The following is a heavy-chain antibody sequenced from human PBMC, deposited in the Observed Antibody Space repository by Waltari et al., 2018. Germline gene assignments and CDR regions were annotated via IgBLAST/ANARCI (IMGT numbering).Heavy chain of an antibody. V-gene: IGHV3-11*04. Sequence: QLQLVESGGGLVKPGGSLRLSCAASGSTFSDYYMNWIRQAPGKGLEWVSYISNTGRTMYLIDSVRGRFTISRDNAKNSVYLQMNSLRPEDTAVYYCARHYDGDADYFDYWGQGTLVTVSS. CDR3: ARHYDGDADYFDY. J-gene: IGHJ4*02. CDR2: ISNTGRTM. D-gene: IGHD2-21*02. CDR1: GSTFSDYY.